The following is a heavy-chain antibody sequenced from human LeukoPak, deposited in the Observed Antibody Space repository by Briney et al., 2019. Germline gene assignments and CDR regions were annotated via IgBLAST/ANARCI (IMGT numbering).Heavy chain of an antibody. Sequence: PGGSLRLSCAASGFTFSDYYMSWFRQAPGKGPECTSYISKSGSTIYYADSVKGRFTISRDNAKNSLYLQMNSLRAEDTAVYYCARDRIAAAGSFDYWGQGTLVTVSS. D-gene: IGHD6-13*01. CDR1: GFTFSDYY. J-gene: IGHJ4*02. CDR2: ISKSGSTI. CDR3: ARDRIAAAGSFDY. V-gene: IGHV3-11*04.